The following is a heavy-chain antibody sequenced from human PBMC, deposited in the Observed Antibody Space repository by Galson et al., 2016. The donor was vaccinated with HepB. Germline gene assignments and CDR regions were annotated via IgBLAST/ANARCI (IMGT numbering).Heavy chain of an antibody. J-gene: IGHJ4*02. V-gene: IGHV3-23*01. CDR3: AKMGERDIWFGDLYAHFDY. CDR2: ICGGCDDI. CDR1: GFTFKTYG. D-gene: IGHD3-10*01. Sequence: SLRLSCAASGFTFKTYGLMWVRQAPGKGLEWVSTICGGCDDIHYADSVKDRFIISRDDSKSMLFLQMNRLRVEDTAVYYCAKMGERDIWFGDLYAHFDYWGQGTLVTVSS.